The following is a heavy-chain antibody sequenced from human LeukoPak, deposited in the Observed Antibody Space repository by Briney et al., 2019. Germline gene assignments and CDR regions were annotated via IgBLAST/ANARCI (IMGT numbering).Heavy chain of an antibody. J-gene: IGHJ4*02. D-gene: IGHD6-13*01. V-gene: IGHV4-4*07. CDR1: GGSIGSYY. CDR3: ARSAFLVTAPGLYYFDY. Sequence: PSETLSLTCTVSGGSIGSYYWSWIRQPAGKGLEWIGHIYNSGSTNYNPSLKGRVTMSVATSKNQFSLHLSSVTAADTAVYYCARSAFLVTAPGLYYFDYWGQGTLVAVSS. CDR2: IYNSGST.